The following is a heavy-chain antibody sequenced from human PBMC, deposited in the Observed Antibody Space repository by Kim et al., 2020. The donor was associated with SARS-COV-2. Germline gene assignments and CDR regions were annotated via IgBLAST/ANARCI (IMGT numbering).Heavy chain of an antibody. Sequence: GGSLRLSCAASGFTFSSYGMHWVRQAPGKGLEWVAVISYDGSNKYYADSVKGRFTISRDNSKNTLYLQMNSLRAEDTAVYYCAKTPLAAAGYYFDYWGQGTLVTVSS. CDR2: ISYDGSNK. CDR1: GFTFSSYG. CDR3: AKTPLAAAGYYFDY. D-gene: IGHD6-13*01. V-gene: IGHV3-30*18. J-gene: IGHJ4*02.